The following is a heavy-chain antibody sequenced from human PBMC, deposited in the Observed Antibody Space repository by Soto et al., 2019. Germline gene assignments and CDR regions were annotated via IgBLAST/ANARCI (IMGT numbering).Heavy chain of an antibody. CDR2: IWYDGSNK. CDR1: GFTFSSYG. J-gene: IGHJ6*02. V-gene: IGHV3-33*01. D-gene: IGHD2-2*01. Sequence: PGGALGLSCAASGFTFSSYGMHWVRQAPDKGLERVAVIWYDGSNKYYADYVKGRFTISRDNSKNTLYLQMNSLRAEDTAVYYCARDRPQDGMPFLRRLYYYGMDVWGQGTTVTVSS. CDR3: ARDRPQDGMPFLRRLYYYGMDV.